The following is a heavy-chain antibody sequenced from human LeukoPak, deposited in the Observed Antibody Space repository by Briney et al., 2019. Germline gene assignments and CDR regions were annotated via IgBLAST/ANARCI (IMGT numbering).Heavy chain of an antibody. Sequence: PGGSLRLSCAASGFTFSSYDMNWVRQAAGKGLEWVSYIHGSGSTILYADSVKGRFTISRDNAKNSLYLQMNGLRAEDTAVYYCARVAITAAGADYWGQGTLVTVSS. CDR1: GFTFSSYD. J-gene: IGHJ4*02. CDR3: ARVAITAAGADY. D-gene: IGHD6-13*01. CDR2: IHGSGSTI. V-gene: IGHV3-48*03.